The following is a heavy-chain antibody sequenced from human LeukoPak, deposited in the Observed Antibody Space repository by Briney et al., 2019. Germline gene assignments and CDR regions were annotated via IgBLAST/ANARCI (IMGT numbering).Heavy chain of an antibody. CDR2: FYGSGSA. CDR1: GDSISSGAYY. V-gene: IGHV4-30-2*01. CDR3: ARQYCSSTSCYTDYYYYMDV. Sequence: SETLSLTCTVSGDSISSGAYYWSWIRQPPGKGLEWIGYFYGSGSASYNPSLKSRVTISVDRSNNQFSLKMSSVTAADTAVYYCARQYCSSTSCYTDYYYYMDVWGKGTTVTVSS. J-gene: IGHJ6*03. D-gene: IGHD2-2*02.